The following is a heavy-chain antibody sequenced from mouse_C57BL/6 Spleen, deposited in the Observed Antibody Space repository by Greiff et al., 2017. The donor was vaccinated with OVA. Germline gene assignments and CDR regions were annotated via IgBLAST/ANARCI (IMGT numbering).Heavy chain of an antibody. Sequence: QVQLQQSGAELARPGASVKLSCKASGYTFTSYGISWVKQRTGQGLEWIGEIYPRSGNTYYNEKFKGKATLTADKSSSTAYMELRSLTSEDAAVDFCARYGDGNYVDYWGQGTTLTVSS. CDR1: GYTFTSYG. CDR3: ARYGDGNYVDY. CDR2: IYPRSGNT. D-gene: IGHD2-1*01. J-gene: IGHJ2*01. V-gene: IGHV1-81*01.